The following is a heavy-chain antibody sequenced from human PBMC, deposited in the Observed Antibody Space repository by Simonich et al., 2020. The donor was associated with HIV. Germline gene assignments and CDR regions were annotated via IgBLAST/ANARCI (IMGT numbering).Heavy chain of an antibody. CDR3: ALDQINSPALH. V-gene: IGHV1-69-2*01. J-gene: IGHJ1*01. Sequence: EVQLVQSGAEVKKPGAAVKISCHFSGYTFTDYYIHWVQQAPGKGLEGMGLVDPEEGETVYTERFQGRVTITADTSTDTAYMELNSLTSEDTAVYYCALDQINSPALHWGQGSLVTVSS. CDR2: VDPEEGET. D-gene: IGHD1-20*01. CDR1: GYTFTDYY.